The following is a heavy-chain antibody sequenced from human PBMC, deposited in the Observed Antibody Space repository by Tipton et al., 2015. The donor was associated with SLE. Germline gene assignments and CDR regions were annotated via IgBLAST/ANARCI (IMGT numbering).Heavy chain of an antibody. D-gene: IGHD1-7*01. J-gene: IGHJ4*02. CDR2: IYNSGAT. CDR1: GGSISSSSHY. CDR3: ARGSPTGTTRLDY. V-gene: IGHV4-39*01. Sequence: TLSLTCTVSGGSISSSSHYWGWIRQPPGKGLEWVGSIYNSGATYYNPSLKSRLTISADTSKNQFSLKLSSVTAADTAVYYCARGSPTGTTRLDYWGRGTLVTVSS.